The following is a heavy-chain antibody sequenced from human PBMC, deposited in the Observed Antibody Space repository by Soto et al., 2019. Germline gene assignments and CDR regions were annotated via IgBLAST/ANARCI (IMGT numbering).Heavy chain of an antibody. CDR2: TSYDGSNN. CDR1: GFTFRSYV. J-gene: IGHJ4*02. CDR3: ARWGTTGGLDV. V-gene: IGHV3-33*05. D-gene: IGHD3-16*01. Sequence: QVQLVESGGGVVQPGTSLRLSCVGSGFTFRSYVIHWVRQAPGKGLEWVALTSYDGSNNFYGDSVKGRFPISRDNCRNTVEVQIDSLRLEVTSLYYCARWGTTGGLDVWGQGTLVSVSS.